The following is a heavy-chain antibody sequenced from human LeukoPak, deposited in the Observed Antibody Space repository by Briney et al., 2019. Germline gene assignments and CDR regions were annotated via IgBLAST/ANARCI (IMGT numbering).Heavy chain of an antibody. CDR3: ARATGSSWAARYFDL. J-gene: IGHJ2*01. CDR1: GXTVSSNY. Sequence: GGSLRLSCAASGXTVSSNYMSWVRQAPGKGLEWVSVIYSGGATYYADSVKGRFIISRDNSKNTLYLQMNSLRAEDTAVYYCARATGSSWAARYFDLWGRGTLVTVSS. CDR2: IYSGGAT. V-gene: IGHV3-53*01. D-gene: IGHD6-13*01.